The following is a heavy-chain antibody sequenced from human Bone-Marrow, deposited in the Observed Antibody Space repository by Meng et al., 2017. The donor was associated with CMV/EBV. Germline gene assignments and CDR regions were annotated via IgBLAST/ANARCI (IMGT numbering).Heavy chain of an antibody. CDR2: INPNSGVT. J-gene: IGHJ4*02. CDR3: ARVIGRSLLNRPLPFDY. D-gene: IGHD3-22*01. V-gene: IGHV1-2*02. Sequence: ASVKVSCKASGYTFTDYYIHWVRQAPGQGLEWMGWINPNSGVTNYAQKFQGRVTMTRDTSVSTAYMELSRLRSDDTAVYYCARVIGRSLLNRPLPFDYWGQGPLVTFYS. CDR1: GYTFTDYY.